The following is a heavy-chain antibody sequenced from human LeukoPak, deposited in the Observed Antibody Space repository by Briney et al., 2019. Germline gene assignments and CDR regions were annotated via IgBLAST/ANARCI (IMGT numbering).Heavy chain of an antibody. J-gene: IGHJ4*02. CDR2: IRSRANGYAT. CDR1: GFNLTDYW. D-gene: IGHD2-8*01. Sequence: GGSLRLSCAASGFNLTDYWMSWVRQASGKGLEWVGRIRSRANGYATVYGASVKGRFTISRDDSKDTAYLQMSSLKTDDTAVYYCTSIALDGSGFDYWGQGTLVTVSS. V-gene: IGHV3-73*01. CDR3: TSIALDGSGFDY.